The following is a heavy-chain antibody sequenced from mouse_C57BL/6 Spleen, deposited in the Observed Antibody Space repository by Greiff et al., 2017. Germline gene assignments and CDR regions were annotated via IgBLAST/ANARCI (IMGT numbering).Heavy chain of an antibody. D-gene: IGHD2-3*01. J-gene: IGHJ2*01. CDR1: GYTFTSYW. V-gene: IGHV1-64*01. CDR3: ARESNDGYYVDY. Sequence: QVQLQQPGAELVKPGASVKLSCKASGYTFTSYWMHWVKQRPGQGLEWIGMIHPNSGSTNYNEKFKSKATLTVDKSSSTAYMQLSSLTSEDSAVYYCARESNDGYYVDYWGQGTTLTVSS. CDR2: IHPNSGST.